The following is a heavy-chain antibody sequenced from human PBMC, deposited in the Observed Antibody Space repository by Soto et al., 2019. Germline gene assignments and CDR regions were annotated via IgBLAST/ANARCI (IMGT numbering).Heavy chain of an antibody. CDR1: GYTFTSYG. CDR3: ARDGKSLVGAADY. CDR2: ISVYDGTT. Sequence: ASVKVSCKASGYTFTSYGISWVRQAPGQGLEWMGWISVYDGTTKYAQNLQGRVTVTTDISATTAYMELRSLRSDDTAVYYCARDGKSLVGAADYWGQGTLVTVSS. D-gene: IGHD1-26*01. V-gene: IGHV1-18*01. J-gene: IGHJ4*02.